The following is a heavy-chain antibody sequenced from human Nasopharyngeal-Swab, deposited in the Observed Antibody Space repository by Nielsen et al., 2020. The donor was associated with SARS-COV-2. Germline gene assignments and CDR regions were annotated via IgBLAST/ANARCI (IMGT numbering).Heavy chain of an antibody. CDR3: ARDVHGGSWVFDY. CDR2: IIPSFSRG. V-gene: IGHV1-69*13. J-gene: IGHJ4*02. CDR1: GGSFSTYA. Sequence: SVQVSCKASGGSFSTYAFSWVRQAPGQGLEWMGGIIPSFSRGNYAQKFQDRVTITADEATSTAYMELSSLRSEDTAVYYCARDVHGGSWVFDYWGQGPLVTVSS. D-gene: IGHD2-15*01.